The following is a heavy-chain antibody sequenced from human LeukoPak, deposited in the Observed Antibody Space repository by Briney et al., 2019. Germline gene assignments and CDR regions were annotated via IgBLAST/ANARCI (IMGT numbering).Heavy chain of an antibody. D-gene: IGHD3-10*01. Sequence: GGSLRLSCAASGFTFSSYAMHWVRQAPGKGLEWVSAISGSGGSTYYADSVKGRFTISRDNSKNTLYLQMNSLRAEDTAVYYCAKDLVRGVIIEGYWGQGTLVTVSS. J-gene: IGHJ4*02. V-gene: IGHV3-23*01. CDR2: ISGSGGST. CDR3: AKDLVRGVIIEGY. CDR1: GFTFSSYA.